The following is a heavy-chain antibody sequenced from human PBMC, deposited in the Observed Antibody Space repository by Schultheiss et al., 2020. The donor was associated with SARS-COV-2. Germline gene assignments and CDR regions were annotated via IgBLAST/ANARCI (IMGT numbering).Heavy chain of an antibody. V-gene: IGHV3-11*06. CDR1: GFTFNNAW. CDR2: IMTGTGDT. Sequence: GGSLRLSCAASGFTFNNAWMSWVRQAPGKGLEWVAYIMTGTGDTYYADSVRGRFTISRDNAKNSLYLHMNSLRAADTAVYYCARDVSECRGSTCYGRRFDPWGQGTLVTVSS. J-gene: IGHJ5*02. D-gene: IGHD2-15*01. CDR3: ARDVSECRGSTCYGRRFDP.